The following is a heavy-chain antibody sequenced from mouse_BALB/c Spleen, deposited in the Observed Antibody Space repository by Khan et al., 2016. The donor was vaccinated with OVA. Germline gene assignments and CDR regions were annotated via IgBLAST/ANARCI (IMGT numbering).Heavy chain of an antibody. CDR3: ARHGSTSWFAY. V-gene: IGHV1S135*01. J-gene: IGHJ3*01. Sequence: VQLQQSGPELMKPGASVKISCKASVYSFSTFYIHWVTRSHGKTLEWIGYIDPFNGGATYNQNFKGKATLTVDKSSSTAYMHLTSLTSEDSAVYYCARHGSTSWFAYWGQGTLVTVSA. D-gene: IGHD1-1*01. CDR2: IDPFNGGA. CDR1: VYSFSTFY.